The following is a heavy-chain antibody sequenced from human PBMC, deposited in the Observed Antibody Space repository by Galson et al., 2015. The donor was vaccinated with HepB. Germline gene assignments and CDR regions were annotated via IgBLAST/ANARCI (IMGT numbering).Heavy chain of an antibody. CDR2: ISSSSSYI. CDR1: GFTFSSYS. CDR3: ARENRATLYYYDSSAPRGHFDY. Sequence: SLRLSCAASGFTFSSYSMNWVRQAPGKGLEWVSSISSSSSYIYYADSVKRRFTISRDNAKNSLYLQMNSLRAEDTAVYYCARENRATLYYYDSSAPRGHFDYWGQGTLVTVSS. D-gene: IGHD3-22*01. J-gene: IGHJ4*02. V-gene: IGHV3-21*01.